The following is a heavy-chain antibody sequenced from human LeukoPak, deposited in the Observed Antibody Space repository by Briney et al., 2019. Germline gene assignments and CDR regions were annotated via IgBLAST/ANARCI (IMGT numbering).Heavy chain of an antibody. CDR2: ISAYNGNT. D-gene: IGHD4-11*01. CDR1: GYTFTSYG. CDR3: ARDSFSGTTARFDP. V-gene: IGHV1-18*01. Sequence: ASVKVSCKASGYTFTSYGISWVRQAPGQGLEWMGWISAYNGNTNYAQKLQGRVTMTTDTSTSTAYMELRSLRSEDTAVYYCARDSFSGTTARFDPWGQGTLVTVSS. J-gene: IGHJ5*02.